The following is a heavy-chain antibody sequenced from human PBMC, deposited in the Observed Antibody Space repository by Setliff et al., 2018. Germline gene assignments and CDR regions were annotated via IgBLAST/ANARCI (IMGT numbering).Heavy chain of an antibody. D-gene: IGHD1-26*01. CDR3: AREAGASDGRNAFDI. CDR1: GGSVSDSTYY. J-gene: IGHJ3*02. V-gene: IGHV4-39*02. Sequence: PSETLSLTCTVSGGSVSDSTYYWCWVRQPPGKGLEWIGSTYYSGSTYYNPSLRSRVNISVDTCKNQFSLNVNSGIAEDTAVYYCAREAGASDGRNAFDIWGQGTMVTVSS. CDR2: TYYSGST.